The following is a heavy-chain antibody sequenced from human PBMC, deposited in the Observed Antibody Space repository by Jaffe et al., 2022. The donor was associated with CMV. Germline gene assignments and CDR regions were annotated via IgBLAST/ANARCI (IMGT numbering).Heavy chain of an antibody. CDR2: ISWDGGST. CDR3: AKDISIGYYYGMDV. Sequence: EVQLVESGGVVVQPGGSLRLSCAASGFTFDDYTMHWVRQAPGKGLEWVSLISWDGGSTYYADSVKGRFTISRDNSKNSLYLQMNSLRTEDTALYYCAKDISIGYYYGMDVWGQGTTVTVSS. V-gene: IGHV3-43*01. CDR1: GFTFDDYT. J-gene: IGHJ6*02.